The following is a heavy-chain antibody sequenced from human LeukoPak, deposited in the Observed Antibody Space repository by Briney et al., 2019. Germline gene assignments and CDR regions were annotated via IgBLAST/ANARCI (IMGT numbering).Heavy chain of an antibody. D-gene: IGHD6-13*01. Sequence: ASVKVSCKASGYTFTGYYMHWVRQAPGQGLEWMGWINPNSGGTNYAQKFQGRVTMTRDTSISTAYMELSRLRSDDTAVYYCARDVAAAGPKSYYYYYMDVWGKRTTVTVSS. CDR3: ARDVAAAGPKSYYYYYMDV. V-gene: IGHV1-2*02. CDR1: GYTFTGYY. J-gene: IGHJ6*03. CDR2: INPNSGGT.